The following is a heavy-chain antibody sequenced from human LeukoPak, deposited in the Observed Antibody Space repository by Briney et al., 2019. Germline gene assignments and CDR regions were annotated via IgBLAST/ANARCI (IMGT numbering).Heavy chain of an antibody. J-gene: IGHJ6*02. V-gene: IGHV4-4*09. D-gene: IGHD6-13*01. CDR3: ARGGIAAAGTYYYGMDV. Sequence: SETLSLTCTVSGGSISSYYWSWIRQPPGKGLEWIGYIYSSGSTNYNPSLKSRVTISIDTSKNQFSLKLSSVTAADTAVYYCARGGIAAAGTYYYGMDVWGQGTLVTVSS. CDR1: GGSISSYY. CDR2: IYSSGST.